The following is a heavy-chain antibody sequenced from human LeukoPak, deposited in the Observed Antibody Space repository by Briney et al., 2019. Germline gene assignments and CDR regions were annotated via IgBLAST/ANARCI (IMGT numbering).Heavy chain of an antibody. J-gene: IGHJ4*02. CDR3: ARLLEPWDYYGSGSSH. Sequence: PGGSLRLSCAASGFTFSSYGVRWVRQAPGKGLEWVAVILYDGSNKYYADSVKGRFTISRDNSKNTLYLQMNSLRAEDTAVYYCARLLEPWDYYGSGSSHWGQGTLVTVSS. V-gene: IGHV3-30*03. D-gene: IGHD3-10*01. CDR2: ILYDGSNK. CDR1: GFTFSSYG.